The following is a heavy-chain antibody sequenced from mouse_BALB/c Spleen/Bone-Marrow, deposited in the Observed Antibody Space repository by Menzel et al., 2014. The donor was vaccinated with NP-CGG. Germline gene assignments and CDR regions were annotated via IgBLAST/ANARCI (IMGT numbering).Heavy chain of an antibody. CDR1: GFTFSSYG. CDR3: ARDGYYVFYAMDY. D-gene: IGHD2-3*01. CDR2: INSNGGST. Sequence: EVQGVESGGGLVQPGGSLKLSCVASGFTFSSYGMSWVRQTPDKRLELVATINSNGGSTYYPDSVKGRFTISRDNAKNTLYLQMSSLKSEDTAMYYCARDGYYVFYAMDYWGQGTSVTVSS. J-gene: IGHJ4*01. V-gene: IGHV5-6-3*01.